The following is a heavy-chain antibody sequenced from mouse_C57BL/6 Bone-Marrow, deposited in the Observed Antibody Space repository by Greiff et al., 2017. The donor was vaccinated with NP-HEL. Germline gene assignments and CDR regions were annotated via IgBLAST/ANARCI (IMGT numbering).Heavy chain of an antibody. Sequence: EVKLMESGGGLVQPGGSLKLSCAASGFTFSDYYMYWVRQTPEKRLEWVAYISNGGGSTYYPDTVKGRFTISRDNAKNTLYLQMSRLKSEDTAMYYCARRGGTTVVAPPAWFAYWGQGTLVTVSA. V-gene: IGHV5-12*01. CDR1: GFTFSDYY. CDR2: ISNGGGST. CDR3: ARRGGTTVVAPPAWFAY. D-gene: IGHD1-1*01. J-gene: IGHJ3*01.